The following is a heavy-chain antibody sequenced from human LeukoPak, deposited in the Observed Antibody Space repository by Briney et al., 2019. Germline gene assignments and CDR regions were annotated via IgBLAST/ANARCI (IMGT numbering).Heavy chain of an antibody. Sequence: GGSLRLSCAASGFTFSSYAMSWVRQAPGKGLEWVSAISGSGGSTYYADSVKGRFTISRDNSKNTLYLQMNSLRAEDTAVYYCAKDRPLYYYDSSGYEFDYWGQGTLVTVSS. CDR3: AKDRPLYYYDSSGYEFDY. CDR2: ISGSGGST. CDR1: GFTFSSYA. V-gene: IGHV3-23*01. J-gene: IGHJ4*02. D-gene: IGHD3-22*01.